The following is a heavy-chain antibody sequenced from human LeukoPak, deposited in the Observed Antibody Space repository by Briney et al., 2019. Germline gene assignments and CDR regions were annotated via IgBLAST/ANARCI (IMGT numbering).Heavy chain of an antibody. CDR3: ARGNRLYTSSWSSLAFDI. Sequence: ASVKVSCKASGYTFTSYDINWVRQATGQGLEWMGWMNPIGGYTGNAQKFQGRVTMTRDTSISTAYKELSSLTSEDTAVYYCARGNRLYTSSWSSLAFDIWGQGTMVTVSS. J-gene: IGHJ3*02. V-gene: IGHV1-8*01. CDR2: MNPIGGYT. CDR1: GYTFTSYD. D-gene: IGHD6-13*01.